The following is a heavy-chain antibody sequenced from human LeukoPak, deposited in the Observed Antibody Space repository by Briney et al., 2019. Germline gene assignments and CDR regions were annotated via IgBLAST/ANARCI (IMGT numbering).Heavy chain of an antibody. J-gene: IGHJ4*02. CDR3: AKDHEPYCGGDCFNGDY. CDR1: GFIFSRYG. CDR2: ILYDGSNK. D-gene: IGHD2-21*02. Sequence: PGGSLTLSCAASGFIFSRYGMHWVRQAPGKGLEWVAVILYDGSNKYYADSVKGRLTISRDNSKNTLYLQMNSLRAEDTAVYYCAKDHEPYCGGDCFNGDYWSQGTLVTVSS. V-gene: IGHV3-30*18.